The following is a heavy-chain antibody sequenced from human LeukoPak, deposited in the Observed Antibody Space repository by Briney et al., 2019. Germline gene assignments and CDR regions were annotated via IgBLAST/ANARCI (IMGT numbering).Heavy chain of an antibody. Sequence: GGSLRLSCAAPGFTFSSYAMSWVRQAPGKGLEWVSAISGSGGSTYYADSVKGRFTISRDNSKNTLYLQMNSLRAEDTAVYYCAMQQLVLGDAFDIWGQGTMVTVSS. D-gene: IGHD6-13*01. V-gene: IGHV3-23*01. CDR3: AMQQLVLGDAFDI. J-gene: IGHJ3*02. CDR2: ISGSGGST. CDR1: GFTFSSYA.